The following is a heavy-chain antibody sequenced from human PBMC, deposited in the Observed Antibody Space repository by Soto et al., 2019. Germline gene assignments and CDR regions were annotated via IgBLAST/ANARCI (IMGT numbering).Heavy chain of an antibody. CDR3: ARRTWDSYSAIDV. Sequence: VQLVESGGGEVQPGCSVRLSCAASGFTYTDFALHWVRQAPGKGLEWVAIISYEGRDKYYADSVKGRFAIPRDNPKTTMYLEINSLRPEASAVYFCARRTWDSYSAIDVWGQGTTVTVFS. V-gene: IGHV3-30*09. CDR2: ISYEGRDK. J-gene: IGHJ6*02. D-gene: IGHD3-22*01. CDR1: GFTYTDFA.